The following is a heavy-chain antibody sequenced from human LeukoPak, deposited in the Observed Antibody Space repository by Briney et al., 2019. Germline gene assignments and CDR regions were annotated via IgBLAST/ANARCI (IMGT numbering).Heavy chain of an antibody. V-gene: IGHV4-30-4*01. Sequence: SQTLSLTCTVSGGSISSGDYYWSWIRQPPGKGLTWIAYMYYSGSTYYNPSLKSRVTMSADTSKNQLSLKLSSVTAADTAVYYCARPYYYDSRIDPWGQGILVTVSS. J-gene: IGHJ5*02. D-gene: IGHD3-22*01. CDR2: MYYSGST. CDR1: GGSISSGDYY. CDR3: ARPYYYDSRIDP.